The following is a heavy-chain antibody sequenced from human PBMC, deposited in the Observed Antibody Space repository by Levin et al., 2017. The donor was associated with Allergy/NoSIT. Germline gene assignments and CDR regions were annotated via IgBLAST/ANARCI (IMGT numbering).Heavy chain of an antibody. Sequence: ASVKVSCKASGYTFTGYHMHWVRQAPGQGLEWMGWINPSSGGTNYAQKFQGRVTMTRDTSISTAYMELTRLTSDDTSVYYCAREAVATPEWGYWGQGTLVTVSS. CDR1: GYTFTGYH. CDR2: INPSSGGT. V-gene: IGHV1-2*02. J-gene: IGHJ4*02. CDR3: AREAVATPEWGY. D-gene: IGHD5-12*01.